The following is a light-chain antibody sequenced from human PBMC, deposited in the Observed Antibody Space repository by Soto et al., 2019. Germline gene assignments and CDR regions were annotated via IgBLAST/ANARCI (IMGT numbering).Light chain of an antibody. CDR3: QQYRTSPIT. CDR2: GAS. V-gene: IGKV3-20*01. CDR1: QSITNNY. Sequence: ETVLTQSPGTLSLSPGERATLSCRASQSITNNYLAWYQQKPGQAPRLLIYGASSRVTGIPDSVSGSGSGTDSTLTISRLEPEDFAVYYCQQYRTSPITFGQGTRLEIK. J-gene: IGKJ5*01.